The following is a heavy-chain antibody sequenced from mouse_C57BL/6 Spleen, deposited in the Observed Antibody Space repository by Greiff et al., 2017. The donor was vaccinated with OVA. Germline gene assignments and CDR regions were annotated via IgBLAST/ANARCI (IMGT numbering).Heavy chain of an antibody. D-gene: IGHD2-1*01. CDR1: GYAFSSSW. V-gene: IGHV1-82*01. J-gene: IGHJ2*01. Sequence: VMLVESGPELVKPGASVKISCKASGYAFSSSWMNWVKQRPGKGLEWIGRIYPGDGDTNYNGKFKGKATLTADKSSSTAYMQLSSLTSEDSAVYFCARYCNYGLFDYWGQGTTLTVSS. CDR3: ARYCNYGLFDY. CDR2: IYPGDGDT.